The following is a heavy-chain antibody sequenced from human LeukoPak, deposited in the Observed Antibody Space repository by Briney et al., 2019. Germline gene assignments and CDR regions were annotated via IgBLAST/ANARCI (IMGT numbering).Heavy chain of an antibody. CDR2: IRYNGSDK. Sequence: PGGSLRLSCAASGFTFSTYGMHWVRQAPGKGLEWVAFIRYNGSDKYYADSVKGRFTTSRDNSKNTLSLQMNSLRPEDTAVYYCTRAGGLVRGVHYYYYMDVWGKGTTVTISS. CDR1: GFTFSTYG. CDR3: TRAGGLVRGVHYYYYMDV. V-gene: IGHV3-30*02. D-gene: IGHD3-10*01. J-gene: IGHJ6*03.